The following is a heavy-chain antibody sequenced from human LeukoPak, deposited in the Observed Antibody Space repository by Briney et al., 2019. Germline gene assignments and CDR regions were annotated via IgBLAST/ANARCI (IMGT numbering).Heavy chain of an antibody. D-gene: IGHD1-26*01. J-gene: IGHJ4*02. CDR2: INHSGST. Sequence: SETLSLTCAVYGGSFSGYYWSWIRQPPGKGLEWIGEINHSGSTNYNPSLKSRVTISIDTSKNQFSLKLSSVTAADTAVYYCARAAYSGSYHSDYWGQGTLVTVSS. CDR1: GGSFSGYY. CDR3: ARAAYSGSYHSDY. V-gene: IGHV4-34*01.